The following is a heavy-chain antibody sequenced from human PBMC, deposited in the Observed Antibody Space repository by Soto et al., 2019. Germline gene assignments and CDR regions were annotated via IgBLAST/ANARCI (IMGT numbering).Heavy chain of an antibody. Sequence: QVQLVQSGAEVKKPGSSVKVSCKASGGTFSSYAISWVRQAPGQGLEWMGGIITIFGTANYAQKFQGRVTITADKSTSTAYMELSSLRSEDTAVYYCARDRGHSSGPWDWFDPWGQGTLVTVSS. CDR3: ARDRGHSSGPWDWFDP. CDR2: IITIFGTA. J-gene: IGHJ5*02. D-gene: IGHD3-22*01. V-gene: IGHV1-69*06. CDR1: GGTFSSYA.